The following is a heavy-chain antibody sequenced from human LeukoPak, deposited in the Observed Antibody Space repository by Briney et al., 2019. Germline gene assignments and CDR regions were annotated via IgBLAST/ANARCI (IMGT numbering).Heavy chain of an antibody. CDR1: GYTFTGYY. CDR3: ARASYGGSQGEYNWFDP. Sequence: ASVKVSCRASGYTFTGYYMHWVRQAPGQGLEWMGRINPNSGGTNYAQKFQGRVTMTRDTSISTAYMELSRLRSDDTAVYYCARASYGGSQGEYNWFDPWGQGTLVTVSS. J-gene: IGHJ5*02. V-gene: IGHV1-2*06. D-gene: IGHD4-23*01. CDR2: INPNSGGT.